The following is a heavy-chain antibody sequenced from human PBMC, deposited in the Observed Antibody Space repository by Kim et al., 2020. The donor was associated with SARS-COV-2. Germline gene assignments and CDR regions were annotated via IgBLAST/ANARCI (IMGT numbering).Heavy chain of an antibody. J-gene: IGHJ1*01. CDR2: IYSGGST. D-gene: IGHD5-12*01. CDR1: GFTVSSNY. V-gene: IGHV3-53*04. CDR3: ARNPGYNPRAH. Sequence: GGSLRLSCAASGFTVSSNYMSWVRQAPGKGLEWVSVIYSGGSTYYADSVTGRFTISRHNSKNTRYLQMNSLRDEDTAVFSFARNPGYNPRAHWGQGTLVT.